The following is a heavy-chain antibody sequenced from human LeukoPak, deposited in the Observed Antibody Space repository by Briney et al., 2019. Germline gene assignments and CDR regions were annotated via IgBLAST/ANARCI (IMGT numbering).Heavy chain of an antibody. D-gene: IGHD5-12*01. CDR2: ISSGGGTI. V-gene: IGHV3-48*03. J-gene: IGHJ4*02. CDR1: GFTFSSYA. CDR3: ARDRVGWLRHYYFDY. Sequence: HPGGSLRLSCAASGFTFSSYAMNWVRQAPGKGLEWVAYISSGGGTIYYADSEKGRFTISRDNAKNSVHLQMYSLRAEDTAVYYCARDRVGWLRHYYFDYWGQGTLVTVSS.